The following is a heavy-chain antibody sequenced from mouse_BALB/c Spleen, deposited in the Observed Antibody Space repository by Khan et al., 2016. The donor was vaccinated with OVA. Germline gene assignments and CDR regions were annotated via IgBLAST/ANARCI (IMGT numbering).Heavy chain of an antibody. CDR1: RFTISSYG. J-gene: IGHJ2*01. CDR2: IDSNGGST. Sequence: EVELVESGGGIVQPGGSLKRSCEASRFTISSYGMSSVRQTPDKRLELVANIDSNGGSTDYQDSVKRRFTISGDNAKNALYLQMRSLKSEDTAMYYCARSAIWGQGTTLTVSS. V-gene: IGHV5-6-3*01. CDR3: ARSAI. D-gene: IGHD2-12*01.